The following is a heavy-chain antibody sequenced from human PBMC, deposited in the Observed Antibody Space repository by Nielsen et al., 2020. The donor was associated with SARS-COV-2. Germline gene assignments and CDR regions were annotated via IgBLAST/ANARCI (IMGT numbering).Heavy chain of an antibody. CDR1: GFTFSSYS. CDR3: ATPGPVAAASFYYGMDV. V-gene: IGHV3-21*01. D-gene: IGHD6-13*01. CDR2: ISSSSSYI. Sequence: GESLKISCAASGFTFSSYSMNWVRQAPGKGLEWVSSISSSSSYIYYADSVKGRFTISRDNAKNSLYLQMNSLRAEDTAVYYCATPGPVAAASFYYGMDVWGQGTTVTVSS. J-gene: IGHJ6*02.